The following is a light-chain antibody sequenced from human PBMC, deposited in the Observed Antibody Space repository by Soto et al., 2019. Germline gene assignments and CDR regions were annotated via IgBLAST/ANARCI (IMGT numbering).Light chain of an antibody. V-gene: IGLV1-40*01. CDR1: SSNIGAGYD. CDR3: QSYDSSLGAYYV. Sequence: QSVLTQPPSVSGAPGQRVTISCTGSSSNIGAGYDVHWYQQLPGTAPKLLIYGNNNRPSGVPDRFSGSKSGTSASLAITGLQAEDEADYYCQSYDSSLGAYYVFGTGTKVTVL. J-gene: IGLJ1*01. CDR2: GNN.